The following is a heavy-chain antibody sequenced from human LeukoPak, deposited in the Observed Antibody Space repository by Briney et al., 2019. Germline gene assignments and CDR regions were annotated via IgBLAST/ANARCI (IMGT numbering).Heavy chain of an antibody. Sequence: GGSLRLSCAASGFTFSSYSMNWVRQAPGKGLEWVSSISSSSSYIYYADSVKGRFTISRDNAKNSLYLQMNSLRAEDTAVYYCARDPAYCCGDCYSYYFDYWGQGTLVIVSS. V-gene: IGHV3-21*01. D-gene: IGHD2-21*02. J-gene: IGHJ4*02. CDR2: ISSSSSYI. CDR3: ARDPAYCCGDCYSYYFDY. CDR1: GFTFSSYS.